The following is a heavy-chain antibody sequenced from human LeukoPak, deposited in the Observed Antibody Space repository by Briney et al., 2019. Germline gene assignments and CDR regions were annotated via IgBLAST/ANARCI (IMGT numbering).Heavy chain of an antibody. Sequence: SETLSLTCTVSGGSISSSTYYWGWIRQPPGKGLEWIGSIYYSGSTYYNPSLKSRVTISVDTSKNQFSLKLSSVTAADTAVYYCARQLGYCSSTSCYADKVDYWGQGTLVTVSS. D-gene: IGHD2-2*01. V-gene: IGHV4-39*01. J-gene: IGHJ4*02. CDR3: ARQLGYCSSTSCYADKVDY. CDR2: IYYSGST. CDR1: GGSISSSTYY.